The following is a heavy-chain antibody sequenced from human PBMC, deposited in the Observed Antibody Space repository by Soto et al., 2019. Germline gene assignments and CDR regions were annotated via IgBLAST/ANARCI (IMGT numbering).Heavy chain of an antibody. Sequence: SVKVSCKASGGTFSSYAISWVRQAPGQGLEWMGGIIPIFGTANYAQKFQGRVTITADESTSTAYMELSSLRSEDTAVYYCARSTPYYYDSSGYLPFQHWGQGTLVTVS. CDR2: IIPIFGTA. CDR3: ARSTPYYYDSSGYLPFQH. D-gene: IGHD3-22*01. CDR1: GGTFSSYA. V-gene: IGHV1-69*13. J-gene: IGHJ1*01.